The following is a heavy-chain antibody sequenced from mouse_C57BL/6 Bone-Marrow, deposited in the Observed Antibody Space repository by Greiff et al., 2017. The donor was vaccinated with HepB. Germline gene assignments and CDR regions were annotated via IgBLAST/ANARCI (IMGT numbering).Heavy chain of an antibody. CDR3: AREGYYYGSSLYYFDY. V-gene: IGHV1-69*01. D-gene: IGHD1-1*01. CDR2: IDPSDSYT. Sequence: VKLQQPGAELVMPGASVKLSCKASGYTFTSYWMHWVKQRPGQGLEWIGEIDPSDSYTNYNQKFKGKSTLTVDKSSSTAYMQLSSLTSEDSAVYYCAREGYYYGSSLYYFDYWGQGTTLTVSS. CDR1: GYTFTSYW. J-gene: IGHJ2*01.